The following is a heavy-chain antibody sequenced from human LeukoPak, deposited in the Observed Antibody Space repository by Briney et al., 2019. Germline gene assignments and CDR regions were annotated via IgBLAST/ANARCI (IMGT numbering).Heavy chain of an antibody. D-gene: IGHD3-22*01. CDR3: ARSLRALSGYQLY. CDR1: GYTFTGYY. J-gene: IGHJ4*02. Sequence: GASVKVSCKASGYTFTGYYMHWLRQAPGQGLEWMGWINPNSGGTNYAQKFQGRVTMTRDTSISTAYMELSRLRADDTAVYYCARSLRALSGYQLYWGQGTLVTVSS. CDR2: INPNSGGT. V-gene: IGHV1-2*02.